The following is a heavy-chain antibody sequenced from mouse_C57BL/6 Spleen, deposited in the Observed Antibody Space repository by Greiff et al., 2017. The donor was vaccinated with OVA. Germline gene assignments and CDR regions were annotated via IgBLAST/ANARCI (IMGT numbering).Heavy chain of an antibody. CDR3: ARSPRYDYDLYYYAMDY. Sequence: QVQLQQSGAELVKPGASVKMSCKASGYTFTSYWITWVKQRPGQGLEWIGDIYPGSGSTNYNEKFKSKATLTVDTSSSTAYMQLSSLTSEDSAVYYCARSPRYDYDLYYYAMDYWGQGTSVTVSS. D-gene: IGHD2-4*01. CDR1: GYTFTSYW. J-gene: IGHJ4*01. CDR2: IYPGSGST. V-gene: IGHV1-55*01.